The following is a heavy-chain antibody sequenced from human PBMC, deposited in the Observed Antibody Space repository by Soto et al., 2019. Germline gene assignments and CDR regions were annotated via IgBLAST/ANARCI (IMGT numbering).Heavy chain of an antibody. V-gene: IGHV3-48*03. Sequence: GSLRLSCAASGFTFISYEINFFRHSAFKWLEWVSYISSSGSIIYYADSVKGRFTISRDNAKNSLYLQMNSPRAEDTAVYYCARGVLYYYDSSGYPHWFDPWGQGTLVTVSS. CDR2: ISSSGSII. J-gene: IGHJ5*02. CDR1: GFTFISYE. CDR3: ARGVLYYYDSSGYPHWFDP. D-gene: IGHD3-22*01.